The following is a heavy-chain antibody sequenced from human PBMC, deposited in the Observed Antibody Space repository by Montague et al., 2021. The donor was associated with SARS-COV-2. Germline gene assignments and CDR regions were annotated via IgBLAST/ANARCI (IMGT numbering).Heavy chain of an antibody. V-gene: IGHV4-59*01. D-gene: IGHD6-13*01. CDR1: GGSISRYS. J-gene: IGHJ3*02. CDR3: ARVGRGSSWYEVAFDI. Sequence: SKTLSLTCTVSGGSISRYSWTWIRQPPGKGLEWIGYIYNSGSTNYNPSLTSRVTISVDTSKNQFSLKLSSVAAADTAVYYCARVGRGSSWYEVAFDIWGQGTMVTASS. CDR2: IYNSGST.